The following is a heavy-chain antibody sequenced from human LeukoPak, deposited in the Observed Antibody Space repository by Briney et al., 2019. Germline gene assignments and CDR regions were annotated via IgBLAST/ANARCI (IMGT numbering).Heavy chain of an antibody. V-gene: IGHV3-7*04. J-gene: IGHJ5*02. Sequence: AGGSLRLSCAASGFTFSSYWMSWVRQAPGKGLEWVANIKQDGSEKYYVDSVKGRFTISRDNAKNSLYLQMNSLRAGNTAVYYCARVLLRYFDWSRNDWFDPWGQGTLVTVSS. CDR1: GFTFSSYW. CDR3: ARVLLRYFDWSRNDWFDP. D-gene: IGHD3-9*01. CDR2: IKQDGSEK.